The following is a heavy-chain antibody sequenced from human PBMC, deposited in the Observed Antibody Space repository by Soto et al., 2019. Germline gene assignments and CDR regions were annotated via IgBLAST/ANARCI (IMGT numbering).Heavy chain of an antibody. V-gene: IGHV5-10-1*01. CDR3: ARLQAAAGANYHTFDY. J-gene: IGHJ4*02. Sequence: EVQLVQSGAEVKKPGESLRISCKGSGYSFTSYWISWVRQMPGKGLEWMGRLDPSDAYTNYSPSFQGHVTISADKSISTAYLQWSSLKASDTAMYYCARLQAAAGANYHTFDYWGQGTLVTVSS. CDR2: LDPSDAYT. CDR1: GYSFTSYW. D-gene: IGHD6-13*01.